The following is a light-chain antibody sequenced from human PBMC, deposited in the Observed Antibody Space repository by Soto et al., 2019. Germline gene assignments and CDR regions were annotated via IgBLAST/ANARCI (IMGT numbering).Light chain of an antibody. CDR1: QAVNTR. Sequence: EIVLTQSPATLSSFPGDRVTLSCRASQAVNTRLAWYQHKHGQAPRLLIYLASNRAAGVPARFSGSGSGIDFTLSISSVEPEDFAVYYCHQRQSSPRTVGQGT. CDR3: HQRQSSPRT. V-gene: IGKV3-11*01. J-gene: IGKJ1*01. CDR2: LAS.